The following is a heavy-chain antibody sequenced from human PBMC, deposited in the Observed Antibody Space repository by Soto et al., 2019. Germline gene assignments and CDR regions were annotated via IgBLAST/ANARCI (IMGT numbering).Heavy chain of an antibody. CDR2: ISGSGGST. D-gene: IGHD6-13*01. V-gene: IGHV3-23*01. CDR1: GFTFSSYA. CDR3: AYSSCWYDSWFEP. J-gene: IGHJ5*02. Sequence: GGSLRLSCAASGFTFSSYAMSWVRQAPGKGLEWVSAISGSGGSTYYADSVKGRFTISRDNSKNTLYLQMNSLRAEDTALYYCAYSSCWYDSWFEPCGQGTVVSVSS.